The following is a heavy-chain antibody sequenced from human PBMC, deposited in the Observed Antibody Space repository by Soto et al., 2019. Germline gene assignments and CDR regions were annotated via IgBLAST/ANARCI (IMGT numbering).Heavy chain of an antibody. D-gene: IGHD3-22*01. CDR2: ISGSGGST. CDR1: GFHFSSYA. J-gene: IGHJ4*02. CDR3: AKDLFTDYYDSSGYYPFDY. Sequence: GGSLRLSCAASGFHFSSYAMSWVRQAPGKGLEWVSAISGSGGSTYYADSVKGRFTISRDNSKNTLYLQMNSLRAEDTAVYYCAKDLFTDYYDSSGYYPFDYWGQGTLVTVSS. V-gene: IGHV3-23*01.